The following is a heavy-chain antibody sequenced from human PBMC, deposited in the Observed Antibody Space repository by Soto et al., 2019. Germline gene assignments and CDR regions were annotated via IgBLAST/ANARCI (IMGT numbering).Heavy chain of an antibody. V-gene: IGHV3-74*01. CDR1: GFTFSSYW. Sequence: EVQLVESGGNLIQPGGSLRLSCAASGFTFSSYWMHWVRQAPGKGLGWVSRINSDGSSTSYVDSVKGRFTISRDNAKNTLYLQMNSLSVEDTAVYYCARRGQEGPGLAHWGQGTLVTVSS. CDR3: ARRGQEGPGLAH. J-gene: IGHJ5*02. CDR2: INSDGSST.